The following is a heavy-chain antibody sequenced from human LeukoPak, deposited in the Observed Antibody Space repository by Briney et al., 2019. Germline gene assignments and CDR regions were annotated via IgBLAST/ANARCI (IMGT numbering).Heavy chain of an antibody. CDR3: ARGEWDLRD. CDR2: INWNGGST. V-gene: IGHV3-20*04. Sequence: GGCLRLSCAASGFIFADHGMTWVRQVPGKGLEWVSGINWNGGSTGYVDSVKGRFTISRDNAKNVLFLEMNNLRAEDTAFYYCARGEWDLRDWGQGTLVIVSS. J-gene: IGHJ4*02. D-gene: IGHD1-26*01. CDR1: GFIFADHG.